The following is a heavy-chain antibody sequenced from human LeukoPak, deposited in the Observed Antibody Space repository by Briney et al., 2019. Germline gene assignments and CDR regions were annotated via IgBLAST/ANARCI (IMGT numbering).Heavy chain of an antibody. V-gene: IGHV1-2*02. CDR3: ARGDYYDSSGYLYYYYYYYMDV. CDR1: GYTFTGYY. CDR2: INPNSGGT. Sequence: ASVKVSCKASGYTFTGYYMHWARQAPGQGLEWMGWINPNSGGTNYAQKFQGRVTMTRDTSISTAYMELSRLRSDDTAVYYCARGDYYDSSGYLYYYYYYYMDVWGKGTTVTVSS. D-gene: IGHD3-22*01. J-gene: IGHJ6*03.